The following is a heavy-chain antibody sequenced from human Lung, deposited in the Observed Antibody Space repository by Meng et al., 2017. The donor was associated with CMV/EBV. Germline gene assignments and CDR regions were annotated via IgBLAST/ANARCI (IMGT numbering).Heavy chain of an antibody. CDR2: VGYDGRNE. V-gene: IGHV3-33*01. Sequence: VTFYSFAFHWVRQAPGKGLEWVSVVGYDGRNELYADSVKGRFTISRDNPKNTLYLQMNNLRVEDTALYFCVRDVSAFGEVVTYYFDFWGPGTLVTVSS. CDR3: VRDVSAFGEVVTYYFDF. D-gene: IGHD3-10*01. J-gene: IGHJ4*02. CDR1: VTFYSFA.